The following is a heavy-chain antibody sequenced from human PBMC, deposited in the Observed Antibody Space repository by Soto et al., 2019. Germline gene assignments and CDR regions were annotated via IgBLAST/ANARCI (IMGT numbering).Heavy chain of an antibody. CDR2: ISAYNGNT. CDR1: GYTFTSYG. Sequence: ASVKVSCKASGYTFTSYGISWVRQAPGQGLEWMGWISAYNGNTNYAQKLQGRVTMTTDTSTSTAYMELRSLRSDDTAVYYCARDASIAVGGYYGMDVWGQGTTVTVSS. D-gene: IGHD6-19*01. CDR3: ARDASIAVGGYYGMDV. V-gene: IGHV1-18*01. J-gene: IGHJ6*02.